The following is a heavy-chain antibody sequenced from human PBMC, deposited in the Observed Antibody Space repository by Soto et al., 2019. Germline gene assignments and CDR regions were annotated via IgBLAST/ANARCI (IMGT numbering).Heavy chain of an antibody. CDR2: ITNIDNTE. CDR1: GFTFSDHW. D-gene: IGHD5-12*01. Sequence: GGSLRLSCAASGFTFSDHWMIWIRQAPGKGLEWISYITNIDNTEKYADSVRGRFAVSRDNAKKSLYLQMNSLRADDTAVYYCARDLFGYSPGAFDIWGQGAMVTVSS. J-gene: IGHJ3*02. CDR3: ARDLFGYSPGAFDI. V-gene: IGHV3-11*01.